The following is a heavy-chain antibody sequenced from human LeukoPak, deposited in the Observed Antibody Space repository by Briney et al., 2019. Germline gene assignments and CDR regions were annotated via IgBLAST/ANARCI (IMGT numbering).Heavy chain of an antibody. Sequence: SETLSLTCAVYGGSFSGYYWSWIRQPPGKGLEWIGEINHSGSTNYNPSLKSRVTISVDTSKNQFSPKLSSVTAADTAVYYCARFRDGYNYPFDYWGQGTLVTVSS. CDR1: GGSFSGYY. J-gene: IGHJ4*02. V-gene: IGHV4-34*01. CDR2: INHSGST. D-gene: IGHD5-12*01. CDR3: ARFRDGYNYPFDY.